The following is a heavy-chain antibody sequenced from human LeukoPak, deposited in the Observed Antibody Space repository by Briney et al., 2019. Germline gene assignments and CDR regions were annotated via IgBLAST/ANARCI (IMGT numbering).Heavy chain of an antibody. CDR1: GFTFSSYG. CDR2: ISYDGSNK. V-gene: IGHV3-30*03. Sequence: GSLRLSCAASGFTFSSYGMHWVRQAPGKGLEWVAVISYDGSNKYYADSVKGRFTISRDNSKNTLYLQMNSLRAEDTAVYYCAREDSSGGAFDIWGQGTMVTVSS. D-gene: IGHD3-22*01. J-gene: IGHJ3*02. CDR3: AREDSSGGAFDI.